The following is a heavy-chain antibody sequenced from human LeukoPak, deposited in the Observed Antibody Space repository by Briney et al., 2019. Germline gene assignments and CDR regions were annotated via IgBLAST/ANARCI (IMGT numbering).Heavy chain of an antibody. Sequence: GGSLRLSCAGSGFTFRSYWMSWVRQAPGKGLEWVANIKQDGSEKYYVDSVKGRFTISRDNAKNSLYLQMNSLRAEDTAVYYCARVAGSKREPATRTDYFDYWGQGTLVTVSS. V-gene: IGHV3-7*01. J-gene: IGHJ4*02. CDR1: GFTFRSYW. CDR2: IKQDGSEK. D-gene: IGHD3-10*01. CDR3: ARVAGSKREPATRTDYFDY.